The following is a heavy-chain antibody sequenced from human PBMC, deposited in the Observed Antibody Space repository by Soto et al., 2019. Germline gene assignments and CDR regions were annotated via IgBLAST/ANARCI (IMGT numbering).Heavy chain of an antibody. D-gene: IGHD2-2*01. CDR3: AKDSEDIVVVPAAKLGY. V-gene: IGHV3-30*18. CDR1: GFTFSSYG. J-gene: IGHJ4*02. Sequence: QVQLVESGGGVVQPGRSLRLSCAASGFTFSSYGMHWVRQAPGKGLEWVAVIPYDGSNKYYADSVKGRFTISRDDSKNTLYLQMNSLRAEDTAVYYCAKDSEDIVVVPAAKLGYWGQGTLVTVSS. CDR2: IPYDGSNK.